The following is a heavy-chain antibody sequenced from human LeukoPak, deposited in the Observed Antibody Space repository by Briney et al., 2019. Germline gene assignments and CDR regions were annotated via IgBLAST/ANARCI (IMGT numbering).Heavy chain of an antibody. CDR1: GFTFSSYA. V-gene: IGHV3-23*01. D-gene: IGHD5-18*01. Sequence: GGSLRLSCAASGFTFSSYAMSWVRQAPGKGLEWVSAISGSGGSTYYADSVKGRFTISRGNSKNALYLQMNSLRAEDTAVYYCAKGGYSYEDAFDIWGQGTMVTVSS. CDR3: AKGGYSYEDAFDI. CDR2: ISGSGGST. J-gene: IGHJ3*02.